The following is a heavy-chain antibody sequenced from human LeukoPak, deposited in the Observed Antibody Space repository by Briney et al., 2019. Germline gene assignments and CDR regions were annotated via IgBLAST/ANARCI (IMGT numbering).Heavy chain of an antibody. Sequence: GASVKVSCKASGYTFTSYGISWVRQAPGQGLEWMGWISAYNGNTNYAQKLQGRVTMTTDTSTSTAYKELRSLRSDDTAVYYCARLPYYYGSGPMDVWGQGTTVTVSS. CDR2: ISAYNGNT. CDR1: GYTFTSYG. J-gene: IGHJ6*02. V-gene: IGHV1-18*01. D-gene: IGHD3-10*01. CDR3: ARLPYYYGSGPMDV.